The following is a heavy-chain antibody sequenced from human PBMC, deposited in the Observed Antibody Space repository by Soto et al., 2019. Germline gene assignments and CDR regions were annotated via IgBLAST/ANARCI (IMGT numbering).Heavy chain of an antibody. Sequence: QVQLVQSGAEEKKPGASVKVSCKASGYTFSDYAIHWVRQAPGQRPEWMGWINAGNGNTKYSQKFQGRVTITRDTSASTAYIELRILRSEDTAVYYCARGTPVWFDPWGQGTLVTVSS. J-gene: IGHJ5*02. CDR3: ARGTPVWFDP. D-gene: IGHD3-10*01. V-gene: IGHV1-3*05. CDR1: GYTFSDYA. CDR2: INAGNGNT.